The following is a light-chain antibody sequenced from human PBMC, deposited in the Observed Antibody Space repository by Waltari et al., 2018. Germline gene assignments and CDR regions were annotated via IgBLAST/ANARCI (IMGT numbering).Light chain of an antibody. CDR2: DVN. CDR3: GSYADTSTWV. CDR1: SSDVGGYNS. Sequence: QSVLTQPPSASGSPGQSVTISCPGSSSDVGGYNSVSWYQRHPGKAPKLMIYDVNKRPSGVPDRFSGSKSGNTASLTVSGLQVEDEGDYYCGSYADTSTWVFGGGTSLTVL. J-gene: IGLJ3*02. V-gene: IGLV2-8*01.